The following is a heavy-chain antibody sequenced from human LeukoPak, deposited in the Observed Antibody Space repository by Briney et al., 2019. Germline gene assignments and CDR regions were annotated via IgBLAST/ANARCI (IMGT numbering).Heavy chain of an antibody. CDR1: GGSFSGYY. Sequence: SETLSLTCAVYGGSFSGYYWSWIRQPPGKGLEWIGEINHSGSTNYNPSLKSRVTISVDTSKNQFSLKLSSVTAADTAVYYCAKYFAASIRRYFDLWGRGTLVTVSS. J-gene: IGHJ2*01. CDR2: INHSGST. CDR3: AKYFAASIRRYFDL. V-gene: IGHV4-34*01. D-gene: IGHD6-13*01.